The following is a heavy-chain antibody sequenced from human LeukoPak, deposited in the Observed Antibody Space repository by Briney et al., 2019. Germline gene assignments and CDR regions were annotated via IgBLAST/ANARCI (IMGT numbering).Heavy chain of an antibody. D-gene: IGHD5-18*01. CDR2: INHSGST. CDR3: ARLVVWIARGYSYGRKFDY. Sequence: SETLSLTCAVYGGSFSGYYWSWIRQPPGKGLEWIGEINHSGSTNYNPSLKSRVTISVDTSKNQFSLKLSSVTAADTAVYYCARLVVWIARGYSYGRKFDYWGQGTLVTVSS. CDR1: GGSFSGYY. J-gene: IGHJ4*02. V-gene: IGHV4-34*01.